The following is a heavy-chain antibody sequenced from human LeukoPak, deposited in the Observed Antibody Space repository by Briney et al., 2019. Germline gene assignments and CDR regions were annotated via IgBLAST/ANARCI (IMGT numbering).Heavy chain of an antibody. D-gene: IGHD3-10*01. V-gene: IGHV1-2*02. CDR2: INPNSGGT. J-gene: IGHJ5*02. Sequence: ASVKVSCKASGYTFTGYYMHWVRQAPGQGLEWMGWINPNSGGTNHAQKFQGRVTMTRDTSISTAYMELSRLRSDDTAVYYCAMSQPMVRGVMSWFDPWGQGTLVTVSS. CDR3: AMSQPMVRGVMSWFDP. CDR1: GYTFTGYY.